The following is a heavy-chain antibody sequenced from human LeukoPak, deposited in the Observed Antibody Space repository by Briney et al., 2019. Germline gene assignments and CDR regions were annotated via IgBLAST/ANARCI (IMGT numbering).Heavy chain of an antibody. V-gene: IGHV3-48*02. J-gene: IGHJ4*02. D-gene: IGHD3-9*01. CDR3: ARDHDWAFDL. Sequence: GGSLRLSCEASGFPFGSYAMSWVRQAPGKGLEWIAYINHNAEMIFYPDFVKGRFTISRDNAKSSLYLHMNALRYEDTAIYYCARDHDWAFDLWGQGTLVTVSS. CDR2: INHNAEMI. CDR1: GFPFGSYA.